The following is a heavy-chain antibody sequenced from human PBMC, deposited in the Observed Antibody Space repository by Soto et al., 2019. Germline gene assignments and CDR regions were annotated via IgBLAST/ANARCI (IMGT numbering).Heavy chain of an antibody. CDR3: ARGRSIAARRGNYYYYYGMDV. Sequence: QVQLQQWGAGLLKPSETLSLTCAVYGGSFSGYYWSWIRQPPGKGLEWIGEINHSGSTNYNPSLKSRVNISVDTSKNQFTLKLSSVTAADTAVYYCARGRSIAARRGNYYYYYGMDVWGQGTTVTVSS. V-gene: IGHV4-34*01. CDR2: INHSGST. J-gene: IGHJ6*02. CDR1: GGSFSGYY. D-gene: IGHD6-6*01.